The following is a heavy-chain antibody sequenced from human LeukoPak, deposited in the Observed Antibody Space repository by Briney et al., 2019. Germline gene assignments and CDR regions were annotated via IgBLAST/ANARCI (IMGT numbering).Heavy chain of an antibody. CDR1: GYSISSGYY. Sequence: SETLSLTCTVSGYSISSGYYWGWIRQPPGKGLEWIGSIYHSGSTYYNPSLKSRVTISVDTSKNQFSLKLSSVTAADTAVYYCARDTPSELELSWFDPWGQGTLVTVSS. V-gene: IGHV4-38-2*02. CDR3: ARDTPSELELSWFDP. CDR2: IYHSGST. J-gene: IGHJ5*02. D-gene: IGHD1-7*01.